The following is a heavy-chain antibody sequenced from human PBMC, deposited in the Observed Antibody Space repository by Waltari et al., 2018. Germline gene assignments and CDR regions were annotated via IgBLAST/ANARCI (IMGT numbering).Heavy chain of an antibody. Sequence: EVRLLETGEGLAQLGGSLRLPCAASGFTCSTYSMSWGRPGPGKGLEWVSSISGRGNGTDYADAVKGRFTISRDNTKNTVYLQMNSLRVDDTAVYYCARKRGRGLTYGPFFYDYWGRGTLVTVAS. D-gene: IGHD5-18*01. CDR2: ISGRGNGT. J-gene: IGHJ4*02. CDR1: GFTCSTYS. V-gene: IGHV3-23*01. CDR3: ARKRGRGLTYGPFFYDY.